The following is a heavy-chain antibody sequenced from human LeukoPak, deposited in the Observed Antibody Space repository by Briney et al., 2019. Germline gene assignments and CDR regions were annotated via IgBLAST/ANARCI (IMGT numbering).Heavy chain of an antibody. V-gene: IGHV4-39*01. Sequence: PSETLSLTCTVSGGSISSSSYYWGWIRQPPGKGLEWIGIIYYSGSTYYNPSLKSRVTIFVDTSKSQFSLKLSSVTAADSAVYYCARNSGYDNSYYFDYWGQGTLVTVSS. CDR1: GGSISSSSYY. CDR2: IYYSGST. J-gene: IGHJ4*02. CDR3: ARNSGYDNSYYFDY. D-gene: IGHD5-12*01.